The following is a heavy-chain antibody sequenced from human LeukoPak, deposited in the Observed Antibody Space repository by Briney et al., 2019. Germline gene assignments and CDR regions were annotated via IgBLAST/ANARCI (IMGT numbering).Heavy chain of an antibody. Sequence: EASVKVSCKASGYTFTGYYMHWVRQAPGQGLEWMGWINPNSGGTNYAQKFQGRVTMTRDTSISTAYMELSRLRSDDTAVYYCARASKVLRFLEWLFSYWGQGTLVTVSS. CDR2: INPNSGGT. D-gene: IGHD3-3*01. J-gene: IGHJ4*02. CDR3: ARASKVLRFLEWLFSY. CDR1: GYTFTGYY. V-gene: IGHV1-2*02.